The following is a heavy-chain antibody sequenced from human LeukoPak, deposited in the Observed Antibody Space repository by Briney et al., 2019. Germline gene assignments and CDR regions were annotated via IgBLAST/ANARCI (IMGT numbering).Heavy chain of an antibody. CDR3: TRAANIAAAGTWGY. CDR2: IRSKAYGGTT. V-gene: IGHV3-49*03. D-gene: IGHD6-13*01. J-gene: IGHJ4*02. CDR1: GFTFGDYA. Sequence: GGSLRLSCTASGFTFGDYAMSWFRQAPGKGLEWVGSIRSKAYGGTTEYAASVKGRFTISRDDSKSIAYLQMNSPKTEDTAVYYCTRAANIAAAGTWGYWGQGTLVTVSS.